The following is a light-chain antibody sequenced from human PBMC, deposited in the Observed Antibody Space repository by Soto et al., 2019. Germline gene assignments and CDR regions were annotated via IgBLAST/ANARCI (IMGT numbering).Light chain of an antibody. V-gene: IGLV1-47*01. Sequence: QAVVTQPPSASGTPGQRVTISCSGSSSNIGSNYVYWYQQLPGTAPKLLIYRNNQRPSGVPDRFSGSKSGNTASLTISGLQAEDEADYYCSSYTSSSTLDVVFGGGTKVTVL. CDR3: SSYTSSSTLDVV. CDR2: RNN. J-gene: IGLJ2*01. CDR1: SSNIGSNY.